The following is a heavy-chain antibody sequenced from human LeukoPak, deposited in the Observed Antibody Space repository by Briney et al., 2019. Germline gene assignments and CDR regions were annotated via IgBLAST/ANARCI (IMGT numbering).Heavy chain of an antibody. V-gene: IGHV4-59*01. CDR3: ARGIPDCSSTSCYGWYFDY. D-gene: IGHD2-2*01. CDR1: GGSISSYY. CDR2: IYYSGST. Sequence: SETLSLTCTVSGGSISSYYWSWIRQPPGKGLEWIGYIYYSGSTNYNPSLKSRVTISVDTSKNQFSLKLSSVTAADTAVYYCARGIPDCSSTSCYGWYFDYWGQGTLVTVSS. J-gene: IGHJ4*02.